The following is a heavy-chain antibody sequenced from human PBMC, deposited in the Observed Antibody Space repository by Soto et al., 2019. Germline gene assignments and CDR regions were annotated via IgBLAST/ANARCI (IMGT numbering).Heavy chain of an antibody. CDR2: ISYEGSNK. J-gene: IGHJ6*02. Sequence: PGGSLRLSCAASGFTFGSYGMHWVRQAPGNGLERVAVISYEGSNKYYADSVKGRFTISRDNSKNALYLQMNSLRAEDTAVYYCAKSGGSKGYYYYGMDVWGQGTTVT. CDR3: AKSGGSKGYYYYGMDV. D-gene: IGHD1-26*01. V-gene: IGHV3-30*18. CDR1: GFTFGSYG.